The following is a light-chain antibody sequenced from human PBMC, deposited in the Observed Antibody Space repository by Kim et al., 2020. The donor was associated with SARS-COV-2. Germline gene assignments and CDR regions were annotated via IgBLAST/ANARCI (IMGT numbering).Light chain of an antibody. J-gene: IGLJ2*01. CDR2: LTT. CDR3: QSYDYSLGGLV. Sequence: SGAPGQRVTISCTGAGHDVHWYQLLPGTAPKLLIFLTTTRPSGVPDRFSGSKSGTSASLAISGLQAEDEADYYCQSYDYSLGGLVFGGGTQLTVL. V-gene: IGLV1-40*01. CDR1: GAGHD.